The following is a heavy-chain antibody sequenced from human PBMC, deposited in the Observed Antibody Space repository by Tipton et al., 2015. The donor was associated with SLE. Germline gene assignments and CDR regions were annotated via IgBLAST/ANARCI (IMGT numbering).Heavy chain of an antibody. CDR3: ARGEGGDYWPYYYYYGMGV. CDR1: GFTFSSYS. D-gene: IGHD4-17*01. V-gene: IGHV3-21*01. J-gene: IGHJ6*02. CDR2: ISSSSSYI. Sequence: QLVQSGGGLVKPGGSLRLSCAASGFTFSSYSMNWVRQAPGKGLEWVSSISSSSSYIYYADSVKGRFTISRDNAKNSLYLQMNSLRAEDTAVYYCARGEGGDYWPYYYYYGMGVWGQGTTVTVSS.